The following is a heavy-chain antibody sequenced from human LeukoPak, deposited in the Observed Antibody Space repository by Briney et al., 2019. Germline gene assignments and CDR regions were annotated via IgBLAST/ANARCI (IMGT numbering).Heavy chain of an antibody. D-gene: IGHD1-26*01. Sequence: PGGSLRLSCAASGFTFSDNYMSWIRQAPGKGLEWVSYISSSGSIYYADSVKGRFTISRDNAKNSLYLQMNSLRAEDTAVYYCARDFSSGSYYGDYYFDYWGQGTLVTVSS. CDR2: ISSSGSI. CDR1: GFTFSDNY. J-gene: IGHJ4*02. V-gene: IGHV3-11*04. CDR3: ARDFSSGSYYGDYYFDY.